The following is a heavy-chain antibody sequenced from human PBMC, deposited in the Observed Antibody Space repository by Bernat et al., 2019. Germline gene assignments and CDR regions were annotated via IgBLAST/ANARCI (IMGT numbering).Heavy chain of an antibody. CDR1: GGSISSSSYY. CDR3: ARHRAAGEQQLDYYYYYGMDV. CDR2: IYYSGST. J-gene: IGHJ6*02. D-gene: IGHD6-13*01. V-gene: IGHV4-39*01. Sequence: QLQLQESGPGLVKPSETLSLTCTVSGGSISSSSYYWGWIRQPPGKGLEWIGSIYYSGSTYYNPSLKSRVTITVDTSKNQFSLKLSSVTAADTAVDYCARHRAAGEQQLDYYYYYGMDVWGQGTTVTVSS.